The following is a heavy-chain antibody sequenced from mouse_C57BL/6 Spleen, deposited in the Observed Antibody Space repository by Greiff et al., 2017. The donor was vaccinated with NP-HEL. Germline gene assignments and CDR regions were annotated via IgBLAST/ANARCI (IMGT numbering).Heavy chain of an antibody. V-gene: IGHV5-9-1*02. Sequence: EVKLVESGEGLVKPGGSLKLSCAASGFTFSSYAMSWVRQTPEKRLEWVAYISSGGDYIYYADTVKGRFTISRDNARNNLYLQMSSLKSEDTAMYYCTRVGAGTWRHFDVWGTGTTVTVSS. CDR2: ISSGGDYI. J-gene: IGHJ1*03. D-gene: IGHD4-1*01. CDR1: GFTFSSYA. CDR3: TRVGAGTWRHFDV.